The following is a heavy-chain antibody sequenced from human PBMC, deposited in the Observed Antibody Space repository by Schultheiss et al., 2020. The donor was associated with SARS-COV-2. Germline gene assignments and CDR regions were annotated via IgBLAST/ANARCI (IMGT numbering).Heavy chain of an antibody. Sequence: GESLKISCAVSGFTVTSNYMSWVRQAPGKGLEWVSMIYGGGSTSYADSVKGRFTISRDNAKNTLYPQVNSLRAEDTAVYYCARDQVPVVAATPGYWGQGTLVTVSS. J-gene: IGHJ4*02. CDR3: ARDQVPVVAATPGY. CDR1: GFTVTSNY. CDR2: IYGGGST. V-gene: IGHV3-53*05. D-gene: IGHD2-15*01.